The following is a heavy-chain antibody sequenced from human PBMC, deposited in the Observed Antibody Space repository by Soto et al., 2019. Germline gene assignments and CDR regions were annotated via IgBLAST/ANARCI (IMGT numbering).Heavy chain of an antibody. CDR1: GYSISCGSY. D-gene: IGHD6-19*01. CDR2: IYHGGTT. Sequence: SETLSLTCTVSGYSISCGSYWAWIRQPPGKGPEWIASIYHGGTTFYNPSLKSRITISVDTSNNQFSLKLTSVTAADTAVYYCARVHVMVVAGSTFDYWGHGTLVTVSS. V-gene: IGHV4-38-2*02. CDR3: ARVHVMVVAGSTFDY. J-gene: IGHJ4*01.